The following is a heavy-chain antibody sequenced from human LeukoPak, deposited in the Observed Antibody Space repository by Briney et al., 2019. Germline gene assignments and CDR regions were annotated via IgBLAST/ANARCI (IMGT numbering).Heavy chain of an antibody. Sequence: GGSLRLSCAASGFTFSSYSMNWVRQAPGKGLEWVSSISSSSSYIYYADSVKGRFTISRDNAKNSLYLQMNSLRAEDTAVYYCARDGGYRDYFDYWGQGTLVTVSS. CDR3: ARDGGYRDYFDY. CDR2: ISSSSSYI. J-gene: IGHJ4*02. D-gene: IGHD3-16*01. V-gene: IGHV3-21*01. CDR1: GFTFSSYS.